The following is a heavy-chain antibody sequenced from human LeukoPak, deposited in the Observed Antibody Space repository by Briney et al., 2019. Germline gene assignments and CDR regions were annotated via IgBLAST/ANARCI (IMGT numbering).Heavy chain of an antibody. J-gene: IGHJ4*02. CDR3: ARDQDGYNYDY. Sequence: ASVEVSCKASEYTFTGDYVHWVRQAPGQGLEWMGWINPNSGGTNYAQKFQGRVTMTRDTSINTAYMELSRLTSDDTAVYYCARDQDGYNYDYWGQGTLVTVSS. D-gene: IGHD5-24*01. V-gene: IGHV1-2*02. CDR2: INPNSGGT. CDR1: EYTFTGDY.